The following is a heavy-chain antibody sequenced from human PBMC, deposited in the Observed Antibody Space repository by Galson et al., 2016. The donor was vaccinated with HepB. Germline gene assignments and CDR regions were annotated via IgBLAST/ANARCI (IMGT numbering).Heavy chain of an antibody. CDR2: IYQTGTA. J-gene: IGHJ4*02. D-gene: IGHD1-26*01. CDR1: GATISNDYW. V-gene: IGHV4-4*02. CDR3: ASGTLGTTATMSFDY. Sequence: SETLSLTCAVSGATISNDYWWSWVRQSPEKGFEWLGEIYQTGTANYNPSFTRRATISVDTSKNEISLRLDSVTAADTAGYYCASGTLGTTATMSFDYWGQGTPVSVSS.